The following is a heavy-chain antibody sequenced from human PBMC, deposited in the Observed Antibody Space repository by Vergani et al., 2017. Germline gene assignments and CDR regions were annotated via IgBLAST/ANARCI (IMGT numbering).Heavy chain of an antibody. CDR2: ISYDGSKK. D-gene: IGHD6-19*01. J-gene: IGHJ4*02. CDR3: AKVDFSSGWLVMEY. V-gene: IGHV3-30*18. Sequence: QVQLVESGGGVVQPGRSLRLSCAASGFIFSSYGMHWVRQAPGKGLEWVAVISYDGSKKYYADSVKGRFTSSRDNSKNTLYLQMDSLRVEDTAVYYCAKVDFSSGWLVMEYWGQGTLVTVSS. CDR1: GFIFSSYG.